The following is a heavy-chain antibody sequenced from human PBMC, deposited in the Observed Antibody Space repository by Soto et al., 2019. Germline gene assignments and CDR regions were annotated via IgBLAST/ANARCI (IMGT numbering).Heavy chain of an antibody. Sequence: LQLQESGSGLVKPSQTLSLPCTVSGGSINSGGHSWAWIRQPPGKGLEWIGYVYPSGATNYNPSLRSRVSISVDRSTNQLSLRMTSVTAADTAVYFCARNTLDYTKTGGDWFDPWRPGALVIVSS. CDR2: VYPSGAT. V-gene: IGHV4-30-2*01. CDR1: GGSINSGGHS. CDR3: ARNTLDYTKTGGDWFDP. J-gene: IGHJ5*02. D-gene: IGHD4-4*01.